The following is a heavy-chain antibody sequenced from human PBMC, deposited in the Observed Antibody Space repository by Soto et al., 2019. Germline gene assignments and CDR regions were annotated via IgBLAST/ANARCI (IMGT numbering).Heavy chain of an antibody. D-gene: IGHD3-10*01. Sequence: QMQLQESGPGLVKPSETLSLTCTVSGGSISSHYWNWIRQPAGKGLEWIGRIYTSGTTKYNPSLRSRVTMSVDTSKNQFSLKLSSVSAADTAIYYGAGDSVGGFGPNFDYYYGMGVWGQGTTVTVSS. CDR3: AGDSVGGFGPNFDYYYGMGV. CDR1: GGSISSHY. V-gene: IGHV4-4*07. J-gene: IGHJ6*02. CDR2: IYTSGTT.